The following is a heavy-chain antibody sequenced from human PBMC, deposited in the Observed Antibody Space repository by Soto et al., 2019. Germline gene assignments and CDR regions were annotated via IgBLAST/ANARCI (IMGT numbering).Heavy chain of an antibody. J-gene: IGHJ1*01. CDR2: TSYDGSNK. CDR3: ARWGTTGGLDV. D-gene: IGHD3-16*01. Sequence: QVQLVESGGGVVQPGTSLRLSCVGSGFTSRSYVIHWVRQAPGKGLEWVALTSYDGSNKDYGDSVKGRFTISRDNSRNTVDLQMDSLSREVTALYYCARWGTTGGLDVWGQGTLVSVSS. V-gene: IGHV3-33*05. CDR1: GFTSRSYV.